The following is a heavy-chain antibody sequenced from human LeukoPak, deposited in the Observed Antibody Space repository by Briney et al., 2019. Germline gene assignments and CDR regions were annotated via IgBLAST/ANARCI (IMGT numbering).Heavy chain of an antibody. CDR3: ARLKGGQLVPSYGMDV. J-gene: IGHJ6*02. D-gene: IGHD6-13*01. CDR2: INHSGST. CDR1: GFSFSSYW. V-gene: IGHV4-34*01. Sequence: GSLRLSCAASGFSFSSYWMSWVRQPPGKGLEWIGEINHSGSTNYNPSLKSRVTISVDTSKNQFSLKLSSVTAADTAVYYCARLKGGQLVPSYGMDVWGQGTTVTVSS.